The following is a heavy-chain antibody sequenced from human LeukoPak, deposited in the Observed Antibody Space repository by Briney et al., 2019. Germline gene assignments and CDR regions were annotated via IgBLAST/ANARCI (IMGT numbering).Heavy chain of an antibody. D-gene: IGHD2-21*02. J-gene: IGHJ4*02. CDR1: GFTFSSYW. V-gene: IGHV3-7*01. Sequence: GGPLRLSCAASGFTFSSYWMSWVRQAPGKGLEWVANIKQDGSEKYHVDSVKGRFTISRDNGKNSLYLQMNSLRGEDTAVYYCVSTATFDYWGQGTLVTVPS. CDR3: VSTATFDY. CDR2: IKQDGSEK.